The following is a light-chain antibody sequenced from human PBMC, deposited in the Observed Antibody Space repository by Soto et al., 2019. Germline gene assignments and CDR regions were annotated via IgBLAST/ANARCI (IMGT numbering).Light chain of an antibody. CDR2: DVS. J-gene: IGLJ1*01. Sequence: QSVLTQPASVSGSPGQSIPISCTGTSSDVGGYNYVSWYQQHPGKAPKLMIYDVSNRPSGVSNRFSGSKSGNTASLTISGLQAEDEADYYCSSYTSSSVLVFGTGTKVTVL. CDR3: SSYTSSSVLV. CDR1: SSDVGGYNY. V-gene: IGLV2-14*01.